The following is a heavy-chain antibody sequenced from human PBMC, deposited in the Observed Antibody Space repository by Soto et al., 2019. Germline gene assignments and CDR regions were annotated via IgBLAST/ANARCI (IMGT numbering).Heavy chain of an antibody. V-gene: IGHV3-30-3*01. CDR3: ARGCLGYYGSGSYYGDLDP. J-gene: IGHJ5*02. CDR2: ISYDGSNK. CDR1: GFTFSSYA. D-gene: IGHD3-10*01. Sequence: GGSLRLSCAASGFTFSSYAMHWVRQAPGKGLEWVAVISYDGSNKYYADSAKGRFTISRDNSKNTLYLQMNSLRAEDTAVYYCARGCLGYYGSGSYYGDLDPWGQGTLVTVS.